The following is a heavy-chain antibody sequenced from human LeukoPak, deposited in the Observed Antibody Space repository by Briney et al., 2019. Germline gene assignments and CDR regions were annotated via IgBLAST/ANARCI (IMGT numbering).Heavy chain of an antibody. Sequence: GGSLRLSCAASGFTFSSYAMSWVRQAPGKGLEWVSAISGSGGSTYYADSVKGRFTISRDNSKNTLYLQMNSLRAEDTAVYYCATQDIVVVPAATKVDYWGQGTLVTASS. CDR3: ATQDIVVVPAATKVDY. D-gene: IGHD2-2*01. CDR1: GFTFSSYA. CDR2: ISGSGGST. J-gene: IGHJ4*02. V-gene: IGHV3-23*01.